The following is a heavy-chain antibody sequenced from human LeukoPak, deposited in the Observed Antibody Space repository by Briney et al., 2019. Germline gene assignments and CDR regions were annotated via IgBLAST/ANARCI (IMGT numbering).Heavy chain of an antibody. CDR1: GFTFSSSE. Sequence: GGSLRLSCAASGFTFSSSEVNWVRQAPGKGLEWVSYISSSGSTIYYADSVKARFTISRDNAKNSLYLQMNSLRAEDTAVYHCARDLQYFAYYYMDVWGKGTTVTVSS. V-gene: IGHV3-48*03. CDR2: ISSSGSTI. J-gene: IGHJ6*03. CDR3: ARDLQYFAYYYMDV. D-gene: IGHD3-9*01.